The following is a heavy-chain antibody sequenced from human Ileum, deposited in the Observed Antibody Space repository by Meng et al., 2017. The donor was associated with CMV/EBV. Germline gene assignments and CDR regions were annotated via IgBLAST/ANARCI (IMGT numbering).Heavy chain of an antibody. CDR3: ARAGLTRYYYDSSGYYD. J-gene: IGHJ4*02. D-gene: IGHD3-22*01. Sequence: SIRSGGYYWSWIRQHPGKGLGWIGYIYYSGSTYYSPSLKSRVTISVDTSKNQFSLKLSSVTAADTAVYYCARAGLTRYYYDSSGYYDWGQGTLVTVSS. V-gene: IGHV4-31*02. CDR1: SIRSGGYY. CDR2: IYYSGST.